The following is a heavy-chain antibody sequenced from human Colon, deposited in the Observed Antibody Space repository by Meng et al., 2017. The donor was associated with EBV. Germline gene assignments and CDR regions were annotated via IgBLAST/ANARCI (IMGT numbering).Heavy chain of an antibody. CDR2: IFHRGST. J-gene: IGHJ5*02. D-gene: IGHD3-10*01. CDR3: ASSDYYGSGSYYP. CDR1: GGFISSNNW. V-gene: IGHV4-4*02. Sequence: AQLEESVPGLVKPSGTPSLTCPVSGGFISSNNWWSWVRQPPGKGLEWIGEIFHRGSTKHNPSLKSRVTMSMDKSKNQFSLRLSSVTAADTAVYYCASSDYYGSGSYYPWGQGTLVTVSS.